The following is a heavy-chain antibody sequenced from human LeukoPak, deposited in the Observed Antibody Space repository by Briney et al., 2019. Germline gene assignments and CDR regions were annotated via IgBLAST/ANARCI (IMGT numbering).Heavy chain of an antibody. CDR1: VYTFTSYG. CDR3: ARDEARYSSGYYPNWFDP. V-gene: IGHV1-18*01. J-gene: IGHJ5*02. CDR2: ISGYNGYT. D-gene: IGHD3-22*01. Sequence: GASVKVSCKASVYTFTSYGISWVRQSPGQGLEGMGWISGYNGYTHYAHNLQGRVTMTTDTSTSTAYMELWSLRSDDTAVYYCARDEARYSSGYYPNWFDPWGQGTLVTVSS.